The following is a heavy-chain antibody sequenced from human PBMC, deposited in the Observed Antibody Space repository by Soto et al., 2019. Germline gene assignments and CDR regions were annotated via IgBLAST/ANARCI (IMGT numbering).Heavy chain of an antibody. J-gene: IGHJ4*02. Sequence: QVQLQQWGAGLLKHSETLSLTCAVYGGSFSGYYWSWLPQPPGRGLEWIGEINHSGITNYNPSLKSRVTISVDTSKNQFSLKLSSVTAEDTAVYYCARGSAPTGYWGQGTLVTVSS. D-gene: IGHD6-13*01. CDR1: GGSFSGYY. V-gene: IGHV4-34*01. CDR3: ARGSAPTGY. CDR2: INHSGIT.